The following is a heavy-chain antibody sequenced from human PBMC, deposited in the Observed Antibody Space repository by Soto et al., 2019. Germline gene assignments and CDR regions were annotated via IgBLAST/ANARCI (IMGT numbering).Heavy chain of an antibody. CDR3: ARDHIATAGSKYFDY. J-gene: IGHJ4*02. CDR1: GFSLSTSGVG. Sequence: QITLKESGPPLVKPTQTLTLTCTFSGFSLSTSGVGVGWIRQPPGKALERLALIYWDDDKRYSPSLKSRLTITKDTSKNQVVLTMTNVDPVDTATYYCARDHIATAGSKYFDYWGQGTLVTVSS. D-gene: IGHD6-13*01. CDR2: IYWDDDK. V-gene: IGHV2-5*02.